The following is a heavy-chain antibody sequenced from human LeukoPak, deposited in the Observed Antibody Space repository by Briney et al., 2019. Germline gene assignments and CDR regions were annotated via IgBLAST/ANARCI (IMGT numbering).Heavy chain of an antibody. J-gene: IGHJ4*02. D-gene: IGHD1-7*01. CDR1: GGSINSGGYY. CDR2: IYNGGSS. V-gene: IGHV4-30-2*01. Sequence: SETLSLTCSVSGGSINSGGYYWSWIRQPPGKGLEWIGYIYNGGSSYYNPSLKSRVTISIDRSKNQFSLKVSSVTAADTAVYYCARTTGTMGYYFDYWGQGTLVSVSS. CDR3: ARTTGTMGYYFDY.